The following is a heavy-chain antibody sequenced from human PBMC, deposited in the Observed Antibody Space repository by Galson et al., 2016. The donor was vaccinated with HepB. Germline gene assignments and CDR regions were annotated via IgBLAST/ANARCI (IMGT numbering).Heavy chain of an antibody. Sequence: SLRLSCAASGFSFSLYGMHWVRQAPGKGLEWVALIWYDGETKYSADSVKGRFTISRDNSDNTLYLHMNSLRAEDTAVYYCARARYSSSWFGYFDYWGQGTLVTVSS. CDR2: IWYDGETK. CDR1: GFSFSLYG. J-gene: IGHJ4*02. V-gene: IGHV3-33*01. CDR3: ARARYSSSWFGYFDY. D-gene: IGHD6-19*01.